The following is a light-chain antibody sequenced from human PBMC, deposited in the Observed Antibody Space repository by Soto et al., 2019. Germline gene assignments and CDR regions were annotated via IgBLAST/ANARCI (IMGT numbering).Light chain of an antibody. CDR2: WAS. CDR1: QSVLYSSNNKNY. V-gene: IGKV4-1*01. Sequence: DIVMTQSPDSLAVSLGERATINCKSSQSVLYSSNNKNYLAWYQQRPGQPPKLPIYWASTRESGVPDRFSGSGSGTDFTLTITSLQAVDVAVYYCQQYESTPPTFGQGTKLEIK. CDR3: QQYESTPPT. J-gene: IGKJ2*01.